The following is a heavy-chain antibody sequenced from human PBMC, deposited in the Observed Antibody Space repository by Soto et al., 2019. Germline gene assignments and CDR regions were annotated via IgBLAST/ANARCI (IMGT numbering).Heavy chain of an antibody. CDR1: GFTFSFYA. D-gene: IGHD6-19*01. CDR3: AKDVGQWVETFDY. J-gene: IGHJ4*01. Sequence: GGSLRLSCAASGFTFSFYAMHWVRQAPGKGLEWVAVISYNGRNKHYVDSVKGRFTISRDNSQDTLYLQMDSLRPDDTAVYYCAKDVGQWVETFDYWGHGTLVTVSS. CDR2: ISYNGRNK. V-gene: IGHV3-30*18.